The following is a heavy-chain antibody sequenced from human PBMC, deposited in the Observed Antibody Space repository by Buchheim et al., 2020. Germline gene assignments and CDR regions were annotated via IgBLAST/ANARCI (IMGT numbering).Heavy chain of an antibody. CDR1: GFTFSSYW. D-gene: IGHD4-17*01. CDR2: IRQDGGQE. V-gene: IGHV3-7*01. J-gene: IGHJ4*02. Sequence: EVQLVESGGDLVQPGGSLTLSCVASGFTFSSYWMSWVRQAAGKGLEWVANIRQDGGQEHYVDSVRGRFTISRDNAKNSLNVQMNSLRVENTAVYYCAKNSVHGDWPEYWGQGTL. CDR3: AKNSVHGDWPEY.